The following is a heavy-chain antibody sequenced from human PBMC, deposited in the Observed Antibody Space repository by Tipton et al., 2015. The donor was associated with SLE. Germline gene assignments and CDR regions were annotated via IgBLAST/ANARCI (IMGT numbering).Heavy chain of an antibody. CDR3: ARSRRLEGAIGAFDI. J-gene: IGHJ3*02. CDR1: GGSISSGYY. CDR2: IYYSGST. V-gene: IGHV4-61*01. Sequence: TLSLTCTVSGGSISSGYYWSWIRQPPGKGLEWIGYIYYSGSTNYNPSLKSRVTISVDTSKNQFSLKLSSVTAADTAVYYCARSRRLEGAIGAFDIWGQGTMVTVSS. D-gene: IGHD1-26*01.